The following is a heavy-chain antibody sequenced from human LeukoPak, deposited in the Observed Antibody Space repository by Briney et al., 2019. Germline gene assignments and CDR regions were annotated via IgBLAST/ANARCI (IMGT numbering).Heavy chain of an antibody. CDR2: ISAYNGNT. D-gene: IGHD6-19*01. J-gene: IGHJ4*02. CDR3: ASLKGPSGWYSAFDY. Sequence: GASVKVSCKASGYTFTSYGISWVRQAPGQGLEWMGWISAYNGNTNYAQKLQGRVTMTTDTSTSTAYMELSSLRSEDTAVYYCASLKGPSGWYSAFDYWGQGTLVTVSS. CDR1: GYTFTSYG. V-gene: IGHV1-18*01.